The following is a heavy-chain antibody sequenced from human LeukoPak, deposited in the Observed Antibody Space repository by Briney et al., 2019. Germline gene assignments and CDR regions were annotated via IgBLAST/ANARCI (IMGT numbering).Heavy chain of an antibody. Sequence: ASVKVSCKASGYTFTSYDINWVRQATGQGLEWMGWMNPNSGNTGYAQKFQGRVTITRNTSISTAYMELSSLRSEDTAVYYCAREGEYSSSWFSAGTWYSDYWGQGTLVTVSS. CDR2: MNPNSGNT. V-gene: IGHV1-8*03. CDR3: AREGEYSSSWFSAGTWYSDY. J-gene: IGHJ4*02. CDR1: GYTFTSYD. D-gene: IGHD6-6*01.